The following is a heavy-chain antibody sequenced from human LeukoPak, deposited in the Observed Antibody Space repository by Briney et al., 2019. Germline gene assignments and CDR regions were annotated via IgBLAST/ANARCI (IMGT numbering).Heavy chain of an antibody. CDR1: GFTFSTYA. D-gene: IGHD3-10*01. Sequence: PGGSLRLSCAASGFTFSTYAMSWIRQAPEKGLEWVSVISGGGSTFYADSVKGRFTISRDNSKNTLYLQMNSLRAEDTAIYYCAKTPWFGAPLGWFVPWGQGTLVTVSS. J-gene: IGHJ5*02. CDR3: AKTPWFGAPLGWFVP. V-gene: IGHV3-23*01. CDR2: ISGGGST.